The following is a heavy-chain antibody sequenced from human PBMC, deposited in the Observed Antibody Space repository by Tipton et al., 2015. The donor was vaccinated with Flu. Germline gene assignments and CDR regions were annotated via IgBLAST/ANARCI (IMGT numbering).Heavy chain of an antibody. V-gene: IGHV4-61*02. CDR2: IYTSGST. J-gene: IGHJ3*02. CDR3: ARTMMGAFDI. CDR1: GGSISSGSYY. D-gene: IGHD3-22*01. Sequence: LRLSCTVSGGSISSGSYYWSWIRQPAGKGLEWIGRIYTSGSTNYNPSLKSRVTISVDTSKNQFSLKLSSVTAADTAAYYCARTMMGAFDIWGQGTMVTVSS.